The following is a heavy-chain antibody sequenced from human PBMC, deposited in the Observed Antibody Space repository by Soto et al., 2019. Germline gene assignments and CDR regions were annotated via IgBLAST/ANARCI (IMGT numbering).Heavy chain of an antibody. D-gene: IGHD1-26*01. CDR3: ARVSGSYYYPVVGY. Sequence: SETLSLTCTVSGGSISSSSYYWGWIRQPPGKGLEWIGSIYYSGSTYYNPSLKSRVTISVDTSKNQFSLKLSSVTAADTAVYYCARVSGSYYYPVVGYWGQGTLVTVSS. CDR2: IYYSGST. V-gene: IGHV4-39*01. J-gene: IGHJ4*02. CDR1: GGSISSSSYY.